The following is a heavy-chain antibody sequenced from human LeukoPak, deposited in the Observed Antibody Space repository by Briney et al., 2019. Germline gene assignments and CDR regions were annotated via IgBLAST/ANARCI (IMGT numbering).Heavy chain of an antibody. CDR1: GFTFSSYS. J-gene: IGHJ4*02. CDR2: ISSSSRYI. D-gene: IGHD5-24*01. Sequence: GGSLRLSCAASGFTFSSYSMNWVRQAPGKGLEWVSSISSSSRYIYYADSVKGRFTISRDNAKNSLYLQMNSPRAEDTAVYYCARGIRLQRGEDYFDYWGQGTLVTVSS. V-gene: IGHV3-21*01. CDR3: ARGIRLQRGEDYFDY.